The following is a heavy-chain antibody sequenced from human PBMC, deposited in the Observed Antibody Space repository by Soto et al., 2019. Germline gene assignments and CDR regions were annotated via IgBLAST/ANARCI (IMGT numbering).Heavy chain of an antibody. D-gene: IGHD4-4*01. CDR2: ISYDGSSK. V-gene: IGHV3-30*18. CDR3: AKEIGDSNDYPLDY. Sequence: QVPLVESGGGVVQPGRSLRLSCAASGFTFSSLGMHWVRQAPGKGLEWVAIISYDGSSKYYADSVKGRFTISRDNSKNPLDLQLNSLRTEDTAVYYCAKEIGDSNDYPLDYWGQGTLVTVSS. J-gene: IGHJ4*02. CDR1: GFTFSSLG.